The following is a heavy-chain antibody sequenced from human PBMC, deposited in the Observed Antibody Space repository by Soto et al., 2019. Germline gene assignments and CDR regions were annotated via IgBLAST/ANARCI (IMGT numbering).Heavy chain of an antibody. CDR1: GGSFSGYY. D-gene: IGHD2-15*01. J-gene: IGHJ3*02. V-gene: IGHV4-34*01. Sequence: SETLSLTCAVYGGSFSGYYWSWIRQPPGKGLEWIGEINHSGSTNYNPSLKSRITVNPDTSKNQFSLQLNSVTPEDTAVYYCARKVVGNTFDIWGQGTMVTVSS. CDR3: ARKVVGNTFDI. CDR2: INHSGST.